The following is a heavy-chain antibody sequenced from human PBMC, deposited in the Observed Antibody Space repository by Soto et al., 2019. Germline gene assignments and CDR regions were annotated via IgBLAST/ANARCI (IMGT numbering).Heavy chain of an antibody. V-gene: IGHV4-31*11. Sequence: SETLSLTCDVSDESVTSPGNYWNWIRQRPDTGLEWIGYISSGGSPFYNPSLKSRVSISLDTSKNVISLTLRSVTAADTAVYYCTLNHCAGGGCYDRDYWGRGTRVTVSS. CDR3: TLNHCAGGGCYDRDY. J-gene: IGHJ1*01. CDR2: ISSGGSP. D-gene: IGHD2-15*01. CDR1: DESVTSPGNY.